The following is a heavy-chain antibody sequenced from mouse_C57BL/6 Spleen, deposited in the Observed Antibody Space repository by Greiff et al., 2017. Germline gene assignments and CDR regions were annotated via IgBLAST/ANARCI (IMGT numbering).Heavy chain of an antibody. CDR3: CIYYGNYDWFAY. CDR2: IDPEDGET. V-gene: IGHV14-2*01. D-gene: IGHD2-1*01. CDR1: GFNIKDYY. J-gene: IGHJ3*01. Sequence: EVQLQQSGAELVKPGASVKLSCTASGFNIKDYYMHWVKQRTEQGLEWIGRIDPEDGETKYAPKFQGKATITADTSSNTPYLQRSSLTSEDTAVYYCCIYYGNYDWFAYWGQGTLVTVSA.